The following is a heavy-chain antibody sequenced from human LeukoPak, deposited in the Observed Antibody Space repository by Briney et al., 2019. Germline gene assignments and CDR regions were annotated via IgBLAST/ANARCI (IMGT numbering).Heavy chain of an antibody. J-gene: IGHJ6*03. V-gene: IGHV3-11*04. CDR1: GFTFSDFY. CDR2: ISTTGYTI. CDR3: ARGYASEYMDV. Sequence: PGGSLRLSCEASGFTFSDFYMSWIRQAPGQGLEWLSYISTTGYTIYYADSVRGRFTISRDNTQNSLFLQMDSLRVEDTAVYYCARGYASEYMDVWGKGTTVTVSS. D-gene: IGHD3-16*01.